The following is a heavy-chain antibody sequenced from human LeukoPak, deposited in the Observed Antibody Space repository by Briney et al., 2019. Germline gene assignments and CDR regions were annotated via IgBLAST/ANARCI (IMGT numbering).Heavy chain of an antibody. Sequence: GASVKVSCKASGYTFTGYYMHWVRQAPGQGLEWMGWINPNGGGTNYAQKFQGRVTMTRDTSISTAYMELSRLRSDDTAVYYCARSSVVVPAASGWFDPWGQGTLVTVSS. CDR1: GYTFTGYY. J-gene: IGHJ5*02. CDR3: ARSSVVVPAASGWFDP. V-gene: IGHV1-2*02. CDR2: INPNGGGT. D-gene: IGHD2-2*01.